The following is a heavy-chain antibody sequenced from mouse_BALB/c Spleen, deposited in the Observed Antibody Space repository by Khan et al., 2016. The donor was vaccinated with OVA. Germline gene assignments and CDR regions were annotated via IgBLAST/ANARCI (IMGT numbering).Heavy chain of an antibody. D-gene: IGHD1-1*01. J-gene: IGHJ4*01. CDR3: ARSNYYGSSLYAMDY. CDR1: GYTFTSYW. Sequence: DLVKPGASVKLSCKASGYTFTSYWINWIKQRPGQGLEWIGRFAPGRGSTYYNEIFQGKATMTVDTSYSTAYIQISSLSSEYSDVYSSARSNYYGSSLYAMDYWGQGTSVTVSS. CDR2: FAPGRGST. V-gene: IGHV1S41*01.